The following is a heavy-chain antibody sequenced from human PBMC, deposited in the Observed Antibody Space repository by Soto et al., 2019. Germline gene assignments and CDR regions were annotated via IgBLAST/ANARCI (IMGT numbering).Heavy chain of an antibody. D-gene: IGHD3-9*01. V-gene: IGHV3-30-3*01. CDR1: GFTFSSYA. J-gene: IGHJ4*02. Sequence: QVQLVESGGGVVQPGRSLRLSCAASGFTFSSYAMHWVRQAPGKGLEWVAVISYDGSNKYYADSVKGRFTISRDNSKNTLYLQMNSLRAEDTAVYYCARGFWDWYVVPGSDYWGQGTLVTVSS. CDR3: ARGFWDWYVVPGSDY. CDR2: ISYDGSNK.